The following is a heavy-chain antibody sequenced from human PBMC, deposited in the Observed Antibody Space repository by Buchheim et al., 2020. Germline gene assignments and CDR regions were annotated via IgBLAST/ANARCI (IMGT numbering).Heavy chain of an antibody. D-gene: IGHD3-9*01. CDR1: SGSFSGYY. CDR3: ARGYDILTGYGYYYYYGMDV. CDR2: INHSGST. J-gene: IGHJ6*02. Sequence: QVQLQQWGAGLLKPSETLSLTCAVYSGSFSGYYWSWIRQPPGKGLEWIGEINHSGSTNYNPSLKSRVTISVDTSKNPFSLKLSSVTAADTAVYYCARGYDILTGYGYYYYYGMDVWGQGTT. V-gene: IGHV4-34*01.